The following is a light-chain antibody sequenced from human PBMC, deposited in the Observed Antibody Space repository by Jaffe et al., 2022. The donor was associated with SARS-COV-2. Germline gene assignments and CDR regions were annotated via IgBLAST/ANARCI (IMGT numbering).Light chain of an antibody. V-gene: IGKV1-12*01. J-gene: IGKJ3*01. CDR3: QQAHSFPFT. CDR1: QGIGTW. Sequence: DIQMTQSPSSVSASVGDRVTITCRASQGIGTWLAWYQQKAGKAPELLIYAASTLQSGVPSRFSGSGSGTDFTLAISSLQPEDFATYYCQQAHSFPFTFAPGTKVDIK. CDR2: AAS.